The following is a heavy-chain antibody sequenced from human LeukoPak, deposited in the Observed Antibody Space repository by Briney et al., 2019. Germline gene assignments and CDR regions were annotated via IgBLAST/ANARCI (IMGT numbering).Heavy chain of an antibody. J-gene: IGHJ6*03. CDR2: IYHSGST. V-gene: IGHV4-38-2*02. CDR3: ARDHANYMDV. Sequence: SETLSLTCTVSGYSISSGYYWGWIWQPPGKGLEWIGSIYHSGSTYYNPSLKSRVTISVDTSKNQFSLKLSSVTAADTAVYYCARDHANYMDVWGKGTTVTVSS. CDR1: GYSISSGYY.